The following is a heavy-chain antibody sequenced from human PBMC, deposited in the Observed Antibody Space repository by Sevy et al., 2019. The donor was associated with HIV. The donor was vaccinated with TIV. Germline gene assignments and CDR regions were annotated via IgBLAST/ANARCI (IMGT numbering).Heavy chain of an antibody. J-gene: IGHJ5*02. V-gene: IGHV3-7*01. CDR3: ARVIDYGELGNWFDP. D-gene: IGHD4-17*01. CDR1: GFTFSKYW. Sequence: GGSLRLSCAASGFTFSKYWMSWVRQAPGKGLEWVANIKPDGSDKYYVGSLKGRFTIYRDNAKNSLYLEMNNLRAEDTAVYYCARVIDYGELGNWFDPWAQGTLVTVSS. CDR2: IKPDGSDK.